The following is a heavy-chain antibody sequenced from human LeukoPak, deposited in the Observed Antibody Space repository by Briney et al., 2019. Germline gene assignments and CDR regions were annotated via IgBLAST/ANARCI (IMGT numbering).Heavy chain of an antibody. D-gene: IGHD3-3*01. J-gene: IGHJ6*03. CDR1: GFTFSDYY. V-gene: IGHV3-7*01. CDR2: IKQDGSEK. Sequence: GGSLRLSCAASGFTFSDYYMSWVRQAPGKGLEWVANIKQDGSEKYYVDSVKGRFTISRDNAKNSLYLQMNSLRAEDTAVYYCARAAWTALRFLEWLPTLNYYYYYMDVWGKGTTVTVSS. CDR3: ARAAWTALRFLEWLPTLNYYYYYMDV.